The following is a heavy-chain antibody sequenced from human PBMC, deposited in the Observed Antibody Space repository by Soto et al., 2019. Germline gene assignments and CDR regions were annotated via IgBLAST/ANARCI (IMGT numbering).Heavy chain of an antibody. CDR2: ISAGGSNT. CDR3: AKEYSTSFDY. CDR1: GFSFSNYA. V-gene: IGHV3-23*01. D-gene: IGHD6-6*01. Sequence: LRLSCAASGFSFSNYAMNWVRQAPGKGLEWVSAISAGGSNTNYADSVKGRFTISSDNSKNTLYLQMNGLRADDTAVYYCAKEYSTSFDYWGQGTPVTVS. J-gene: IGHJ4*02.